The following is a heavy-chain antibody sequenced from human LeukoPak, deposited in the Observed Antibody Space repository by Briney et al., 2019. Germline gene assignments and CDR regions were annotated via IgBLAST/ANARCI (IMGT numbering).Heavy chain of an antibody. D-gene: IGHD3-22*01. J-gene: IGHJ4*02. CDR2: ISGSGGGT. CDR3: ATDRERDPSVYYLV. Sequence: GSLRLSCAASGFTFSVHAMSWVRQAPGKGLEWVSGISGSGGGTNYADSVKGRFTVSRDNSKNTLYLQINSLRAEDSAVYYCATDRERDPSVYYLVGGQGTLITVSS. CDR1: GFTFSVHA. V-gene: IGHV3-23*01.